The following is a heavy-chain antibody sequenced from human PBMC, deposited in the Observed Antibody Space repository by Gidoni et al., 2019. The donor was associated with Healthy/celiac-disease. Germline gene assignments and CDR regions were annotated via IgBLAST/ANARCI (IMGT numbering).Heavy chain of an antibody. CDR2: ISSSGSTI. CDR3: ARSQGYYLQWDFDY. CDR1: GFTFSSYE. V-gene: IGHV3-48*03. Sequence: EVQLVESGGGLVQPGGSLRLSCAASGFTFSSYEMNWVRQAPGQGLEWVSYISSSGSTIYYADSVKGRFTISRDNAKNSLYLQMNSLRAEDTAVYYCARSQGYYLQWDFDYWGQGTLVTVSS. J-gene: IGHJ4*02. D-gene: IGHD3-22*01.